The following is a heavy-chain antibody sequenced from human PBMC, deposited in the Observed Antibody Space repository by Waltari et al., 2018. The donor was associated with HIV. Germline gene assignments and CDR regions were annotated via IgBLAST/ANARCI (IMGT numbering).Heavy chain of an antibody. D-gene: IGHD3-16*01. CDR1: GFTFADYA. CDR2: FSWNSVVI. J-gene: IGHJ4*02. CDR3: ARRAFQGGSLTD. V-gene: IGHV3-9*01. Sequence: EVKLVESGGGLVQPGRSLRLSCEVSGFTFADYAMHWVRQAPGKGLEGVSRFSWNSVVIGYADSVKGRFTISRDNAKNSLYLQMNSLRSEDTAFYYCARRAFQGGSLTDWGQGTLVTVSS.